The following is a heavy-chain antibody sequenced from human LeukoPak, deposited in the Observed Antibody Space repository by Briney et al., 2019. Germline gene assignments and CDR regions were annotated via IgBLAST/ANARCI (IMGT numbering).Heavy chain of an antibody. CDR1: GFTSNTYW. D-gene: IGHD1-26*01. Sequence: GGSLRLSCAASGFTSNTYWMHWVRQAPGKGLVWVSRLNSDGNNTAYADSVKGRFTISRDNAKNTLHLQMNSLRAEDTAVYYCARVAGGSQPYYFDYWGQGTLVPVSS. V-gene: IGHV3-74*01. CDR2: LNSDGNNT. J-gene: IGHJ4*02. CDR3: ARVAGGSQPYYFDY.